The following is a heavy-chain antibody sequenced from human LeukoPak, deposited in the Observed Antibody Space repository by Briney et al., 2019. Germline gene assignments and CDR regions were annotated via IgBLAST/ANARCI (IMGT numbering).Heavy chain of an antibody. CDR2: ISGSGGST. J-gene: IGHJ4*02. CDR1: GFTFRSYA. D-gene: IGHD3-10*01. Sequence: GGSLRLSCAASGFTFRSYAMSWVRQAPGKGLEWVSAISGSGGSTYYADSVKGRFTISRDNSKNTLYLQINSLRAEDTAVYYCAKDKWITMVRGVIFDYWGQGTLVTVSS. V-gene: IGHV3-23*01. CDR3: AKDKWITMVRGVIFDY.